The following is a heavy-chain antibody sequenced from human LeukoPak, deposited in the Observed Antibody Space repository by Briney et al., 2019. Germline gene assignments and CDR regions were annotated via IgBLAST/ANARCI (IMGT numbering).Heavy chain of an antibody. V-gene: IGHV1-2*06. D-gene: IGHD3-22*01. CDR3: AGDTVYYDSSGYNDAFDI. CDR1: GYTFTGYY. J-gene: IGHJ3*02. Sequence: ASVKVSCKASGYTFTGYYMHWVRQAPGQGLEWMGRINPNSGGTNYAQKFQGRVTMTRDTSISTAHVELSRLRSDDTPVYYCAGDTVYYDSSGYNDAFDIWGEGTMDTVSS. CDR2: INPNSGGT.